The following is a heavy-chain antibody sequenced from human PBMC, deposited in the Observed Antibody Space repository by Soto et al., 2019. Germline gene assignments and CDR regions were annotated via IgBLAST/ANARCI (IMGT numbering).Heavy chain of an antibody. V-gene: IGHV3-72*01. CDR3: TRGLLGCAPSYTFHGMDV. D-gene: IGHD2-8*02. CDR2: SRNRVNSHTT. J-gene: IGHJ6*01. Sequence: EVQLVESGRGLVQPGGSLRLSCAASGFTFSDHYMDWVRQAPGKGLEWVARSRNRVNSHTTEYAASVKGRFTISRDESKSSLYLQMNSLKIEDTAVYYCTRGLLGCAPSYTFHGMDVWGQGTTVTVSS. CDR1: GFTFSDHY.